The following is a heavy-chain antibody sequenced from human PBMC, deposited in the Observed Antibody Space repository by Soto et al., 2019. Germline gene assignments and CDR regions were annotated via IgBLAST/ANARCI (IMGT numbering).Heavy chain of an antibody. CDR2: INRDGSST. V-gene: IGHV3-74*01. CDR3: ARDPAPIGWFDY. CDR1: GFTLSSYW. J-gene: IGHJ5*01. Sequence: EVQLVNSGGGLVQPGGSLRLSCAASGFTLSSYWMHWVRQAPGKGLEWVSRINRDGSSTTYADSVKGRFTISRDSAKNTLYLQMNSLRAEETAVYYCARDPAPIGWFDYWGHGTLVTVSS.